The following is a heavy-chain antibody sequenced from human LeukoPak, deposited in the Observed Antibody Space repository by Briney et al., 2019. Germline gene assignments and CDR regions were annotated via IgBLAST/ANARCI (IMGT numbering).Heavy chain of an antibody. Sequence: GGSLRLSCAASGFTFSDYGMHWVRQAPGKGLEWVAVIYYDGTNKYYADSVKGRFTISRDNSKNTLYLQMDSLRAEDTAVYWCAKDRGYYYYYMDIWGKGGTVSVSS. J-gene: IGHJ6*03. CDR1: GFTFSDYG. CDR2: IYYDGTNK. V-gene: IGHV3-33*06. D-gene: IGHD3-10*01. CDR3: AKDRGYYYYYMDI.